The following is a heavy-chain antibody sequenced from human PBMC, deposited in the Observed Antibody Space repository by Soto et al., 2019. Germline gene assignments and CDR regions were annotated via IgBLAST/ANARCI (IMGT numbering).Heavy chain of an antibody. CDR1: GYTFASYG. D-gene: IGHD2-2*01. CDR2: ISAYNGNT. CDR3: ARDWALIVVVPAAKVWFDP. Sequence: XSVKVSCKASGYTFASYGISWVRQAPGQGLEWMGWISAYNGNTNYAQKLQGRVTMTTDTSTSTAYMELRSLRSDDTAVYYCARDWALIVVVPAAKVWFDPWGQGTLVTVSS. V-gene: IGHV1-18*01. J-gene: IGHJ5*02.